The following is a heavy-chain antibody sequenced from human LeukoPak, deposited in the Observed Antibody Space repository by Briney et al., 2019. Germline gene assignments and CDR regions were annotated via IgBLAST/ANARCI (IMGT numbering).Heavy chain of an antibody. CDR2: VTSNGGST. CDR3: VKAGDRVVVGATSDY. Sequence: GGSLRLSCSASGFTFSSYAMHWVRQAPGKGLEYVSGVTSNGGSTDYADAVKGRFTISRDNSKNTLYLQMSSLRVEDTAVYYCVKAGDRVVVGATSDYWRQGTLVTVSS. CDR1: GFTFSSYA. V-gene: IGHV3-64D*09. D-gene: IGHD2-15*01. J-gene: IGHJ4*02.